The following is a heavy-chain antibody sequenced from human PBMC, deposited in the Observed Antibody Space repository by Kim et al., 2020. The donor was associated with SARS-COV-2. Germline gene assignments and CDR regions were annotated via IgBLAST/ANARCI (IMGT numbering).Heavy chain of an antibody. J-gene: IGHJ4*02. V-gene: IGHV4-59*13. Sequence: SETLSLTCTVSGGSISSYYWSWIRQPPGKGLEWIGYIYDSGSTKYKPSLKSRVTISLDTSKNQFSLELSSVTAADTAVYYCARGIQLWLRGIHFDYWGQGTLVTVSS. D-gene: IGHD5-18*01. CDR1: GGSISSYY. CDR3: ARGIQLWLRGIHFDY. CDR2: IYDSGST.